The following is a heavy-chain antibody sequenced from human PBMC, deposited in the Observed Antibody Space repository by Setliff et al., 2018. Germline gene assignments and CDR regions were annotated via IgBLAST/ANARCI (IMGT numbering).Heavy chain of an antibody. Sequence: KPGGSLRLSCEASGFSFSNYAMNWVRQAPGKGLEWVASFSSRNDYIYHADSVKGRFTISRDNARTSLYLQMDSLRAEDTAVYFCARSPGWIPWFDSWGQGTRVTVSS. J-gene: IGHJ5*01. CDR1: GFSFSNYA. D-gene: IGHD5-18*01. CDR2: FSSRNDYI. CDR3: ARSPGWIPWFDS. V-gene: IGHV3-21*01.